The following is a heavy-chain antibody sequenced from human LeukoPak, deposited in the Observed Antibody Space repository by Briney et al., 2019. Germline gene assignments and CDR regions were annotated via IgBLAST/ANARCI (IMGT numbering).Heavy chain of an antibody. Sequence: GGSLRLSCAASGFTFSSYGMHWVRQAPGKGLEWVAVISYDGSNKYYADSVKGRFTISRDNSKNTLYLQMNSLRAEDTAVYYCARVSSSWHYYFDYWGQGTLVTVSS. V-gene: IGHV3-30*03. CDR2: ISYDGSNK. D-gene: IGHD6-13*01. CDR3: ARVSSSWHYYFDY. J-gene: IGHJ4*02. CDR1: GFTFSSYG.